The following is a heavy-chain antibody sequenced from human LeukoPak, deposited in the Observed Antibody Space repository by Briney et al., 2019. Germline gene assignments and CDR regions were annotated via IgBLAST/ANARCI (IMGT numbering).Heavy chain of an antibody. CDR1: GGSISSYY. J-gene: IGHJ6*03. CDR2: IYYSGST. CDR3: ARILECSGGSCYSGYYYYYMDV. V-gene: IGHV4-59*01. D-gene: IGHD2-15*01. Sequence: PSETLSLTCTVSGGSISSYYWSWIRQPPGKGLEWIGYIYYSGSTNYNPSLKSRVTISVDTSKNQFYLKLSSVTAADTAVYYCARILECSGGSCYSGYYYYYMDVWGKGTTVTVSS.